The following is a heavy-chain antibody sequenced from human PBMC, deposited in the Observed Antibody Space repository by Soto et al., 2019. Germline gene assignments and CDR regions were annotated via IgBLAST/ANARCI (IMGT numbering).Heavy chain of an antibody. J-gene: IGHJ4*02. Sequence: GGSLRLSCEASVFTFSTYDLNWVRQAPGKGLEWVSYISSSGSTIYYVDSVKGRFTISRDNAKNSLYLQMNSLRAEDTAVYYCATDLHSSDLGRSLDHWGKGTLVTVSS. CDR1: VFTFSTYD. D-gene: IGHD6-25*01. CDR3: ATDLHSSDLGRSLDH. V-gene: IGHV3-48*03. CDR2: ISSSGSTI.